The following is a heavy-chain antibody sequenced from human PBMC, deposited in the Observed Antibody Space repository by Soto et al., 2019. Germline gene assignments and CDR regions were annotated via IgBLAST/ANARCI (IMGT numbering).Heavy chain of an antibody. D-gene: IGHD6-13*01. CDR1: GFSFDDYA. CDR2: ISWNSGSI. J-gene: IGHJ4*02. V-gene: IGHV3-9*01. Sequence: DVQLVESGGGLVQPGRSLRLSCAASGFSFDDYAMHWVRQAPGKGLEGVSGISWNSGSIGYADSVKGRFTISRDNAKNSLYLQMNSLRAEDTALYYCAKDSSSWHSSFDYWGQGTLVTVSS. CDR3: AKDSSSWHSSFDY.